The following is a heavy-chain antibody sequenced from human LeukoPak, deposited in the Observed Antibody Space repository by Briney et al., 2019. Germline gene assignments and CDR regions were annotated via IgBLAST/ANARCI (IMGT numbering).Heavy chain of an antibody. D-gene: IGHD3-22*01. CDR3: ATTNDGGGYQWGDFFDF. J-gene: IGHJ4*02. Sequence: SVTVSCKASGYTFTRYGISWVRQAPGQGLEWMGRIIPNLGTTNRAQNFQDRVTLTADKSTNTAYMELTSLTSDDTAVYYCATTNDGGGYQWGDFFDFWGQGTLVTVSS. CDR1: GYTFTRYG. V-gene: IGHV1-69*10. CDR2: IIPNLGTT.